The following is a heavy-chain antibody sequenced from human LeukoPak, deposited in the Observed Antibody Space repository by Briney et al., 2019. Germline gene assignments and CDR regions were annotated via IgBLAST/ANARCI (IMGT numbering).Heavy chain of an antibody. J-gene: IGHJ4*02. CDR3: ARGATLVVYSMGY. CDR1: VYTFTSYA. CDR2: INTNTGNP. V-gene: IGHV7-4-1*02. D-gene: IGHD3-22*01. Sequence: SVNVSCKSSVYTFTSYAMNWVRQAPGQGLEGMGCINTNTGNPTSAQGLSGRFVFSLDTSVSTEYMQIRSLQAEVTAVYYCARGATLVVYSMGYWGKGTLVTVSS.